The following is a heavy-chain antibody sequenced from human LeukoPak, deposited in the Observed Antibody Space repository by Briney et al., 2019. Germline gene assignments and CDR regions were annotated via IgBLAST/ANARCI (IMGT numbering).Heavy chain of an antibody. J-gene: IGHJ4*02. Sequence: PGRSLRLSCAASGFTFSSYAMSWVRQAPGKGLEWVSAISGSGGSTYYADSVKGRFTISRDNSKNTLYLQMNSLRAEDTAVYYCAKDDSYSNWGYYFDYWGQGTLVTVSS. CDR2: ISGSGGST. D-gene: IGHD4-11*01. CDR3: AKDDSYSNWGYYFDY. V-gene: IGHV3-23*01. CDR1: GFTFSSYA.